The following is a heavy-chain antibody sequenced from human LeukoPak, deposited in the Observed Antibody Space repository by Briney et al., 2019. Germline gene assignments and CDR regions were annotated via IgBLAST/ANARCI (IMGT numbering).Heavy chain of an antibody. J-gene: IGHJ5*02. D-gene: IGHD6-13*01. CDR3: ALDRASYSSSWYNWFDP. V-gene: IGHV1-8*01. CDR2: MNPNSGNT. CDR1: GYTFTSYD. Sequence: ASVKVSCKASGYTFTSYDINWVRQATGQGLEWMGWMNPNSGNTGYAQKFQGRVTMTRNTSISTAYMELSSLRSEDTAVYYCALDRASYSSSWYNWFDPWGQGTLVTVSS.